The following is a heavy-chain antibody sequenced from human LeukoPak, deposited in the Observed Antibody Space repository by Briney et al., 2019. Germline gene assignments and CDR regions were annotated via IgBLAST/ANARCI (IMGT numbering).Heavy chain of an antibody. CDR2: INHSGST. V-gene: IGHV4-34*01. D-gene: IGHD3-16*02. J-gene: IGHJ4*02. CDR1: GGSFSGYY. CDR3: ARGAPPYDYIWGSYRYTSFGHFDY. Sequence: SETLSLTCAAYGGSFSGYYWSWIRQPPGKGLEWIGEINHSGSTNYNPSLKSRVTISVDTSKNQFSLKLSSVTAADTAVYYCARGAPPYDYIWGSYRYTSFGHFDYWGQGTLVTVSS.